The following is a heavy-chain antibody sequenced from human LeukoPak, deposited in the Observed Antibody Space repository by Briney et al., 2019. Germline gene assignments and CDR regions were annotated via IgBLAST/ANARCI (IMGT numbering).Heavy chain of an antibody. D-gene: IGHD3-22*01. V-gene: IGHV3-74*01. CDR3: AKGRFFHDNSDAFEI. Sequence: GGSLRLSCAASGFTFSSYWMHWVRQAPGKGLVWVSRINSDGSSTSYADSVKGRFTISRDNSKNTLYLQIKSLRVEDTAVYHCAKGRFFHDNSDAFEIWGQGTMVTVSS. J-gene: IGHJ3*02. CDR2: INSDGSST. CDR1: GFTFSSYW.